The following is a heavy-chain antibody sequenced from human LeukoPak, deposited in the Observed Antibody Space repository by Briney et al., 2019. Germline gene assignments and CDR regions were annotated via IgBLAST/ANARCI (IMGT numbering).Heavy chain of an antibody. J-gene: IGHJ4*02. CDR3: ARDRSGGAASVYY. V-gene: IGHV1-2*02. Sequence: GASVKVSCKASGYTFTSYDINWVRQATGQGLEWMGWINPNSGDTNYAQKFQDRVTMTRDTSISAAYMELSRLRSDDTAMYFCARDRSGGAASVYYWGQGTLVIVSS. D-gene: IGHD6-13*01. CDR1: GYTFTSYD. CDR2: INPNSGDT.